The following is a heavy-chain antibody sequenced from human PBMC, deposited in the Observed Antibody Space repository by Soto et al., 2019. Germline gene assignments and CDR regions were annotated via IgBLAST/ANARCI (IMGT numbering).Heavy chain of an antibody. CDR2: INGGNGNT. CDR1: EYTFTSYT. CDR3: ARELQGLYYFDY. Sequence: SVKVSCKASEYTFTSYTMHWVRQAPGQRLEWMGWINGGNGNTKYSQKFQGRVTITRDTSASTAYMELSSLRSDDTAVYYCARELQGLYYFDYWGQGTLVTVSS. D-gene: IGHD4-4*01. V-gene: IGHV1-3*01. J-gene: IGHJ4*02.